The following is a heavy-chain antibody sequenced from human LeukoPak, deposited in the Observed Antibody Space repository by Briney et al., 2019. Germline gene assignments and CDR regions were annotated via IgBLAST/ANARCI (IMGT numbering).Heavy chain of an antibody. D-gene: IGHD3-22*01. J-gene: IGHJ4*02. Sequence: AGTLRLSCAASGFTFSSYSMNWVRQAPGKGLEWVSYISSSSSTIYYADSVKGRFTISRDNAKNSLYLQMNSLRAEDTAVYYCARETLHYYDSSGYPIDYWGQGTLVTVSS. V-gene: IGHV3-48*01. CDR3: ARETLHYYDSSGYPIDY. CDR2: ISSSSSTI. CDR1: GFTFSSYS.